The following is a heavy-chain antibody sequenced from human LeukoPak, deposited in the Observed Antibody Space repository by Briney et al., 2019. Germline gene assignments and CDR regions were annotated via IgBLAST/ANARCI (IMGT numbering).Heavy chain of an antibody. CDR3: VAVADYYYMDV. D-gene: IGHD6-19*01. CDR2: ISWNSGSI. Sequence: GGSLRLSCAASGFTFDDYAIHWVRQAPGKGLEWVSGISWNSGSIGYADSVKGRFTISRDNAKNSPYLQINSLRAEDTALYYCVAVADYYYMDVWGKGTPVTISS. CDR1: GFTFDDYA. V-gene: IGHV3-9*01. J-gene: IGHJ6*03.